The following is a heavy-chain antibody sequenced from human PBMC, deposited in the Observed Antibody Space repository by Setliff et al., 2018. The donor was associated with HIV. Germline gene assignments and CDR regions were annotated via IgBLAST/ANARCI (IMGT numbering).Heavy chain of an antibody. D-gene: IGHD3-16*01. CDR3: AKQGYADSLYAFDV. V-gene: IGHV1-2*06. J-gene: IGHJ3*01. CDR2: IHPNTGST. Sequence: GASVKVSCKTSGCTFTAYYIYWVRQAPGHGLELMGRIHPNTGSTNYLQKFQGRVSITRDTSMSTVYMTLTGLTSDDTAVYYCAKQGYADSLYAFDVWGQGTMVTVSS. CDR1: GCTFTAYY.